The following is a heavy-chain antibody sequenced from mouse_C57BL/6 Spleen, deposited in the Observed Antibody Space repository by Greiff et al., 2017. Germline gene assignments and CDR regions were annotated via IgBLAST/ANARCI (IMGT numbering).Heavy chain of an antibody. CDR3: ARSYDYGRDY. CDR1: VYTFPSYW. Sequence: QVQLPQPGAELVMPGASVQLSCKASVYTFPSYWMHLVKQRPGQGLEWIVQIDPSDSYTNYNHKFKGKSTLTVDKSSSPAYMQLSSLTSEDSAVYYCARSYDYGRDYWGQGTSGTVSS. D-gene: IGHD2-4*01. V-gene: IGHV1-69*01. CDR2: IDPSDSYT. J-gene: IGHJ4*01.